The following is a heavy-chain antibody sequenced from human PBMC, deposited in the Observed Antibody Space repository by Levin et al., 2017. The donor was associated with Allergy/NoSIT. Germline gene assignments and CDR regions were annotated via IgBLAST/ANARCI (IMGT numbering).Heavy chain of an antibody. CDR2: ISYDGSNK. CDR3: AKDRLRFYYDSSGYSALDY. D-gene: IGHD3-22*01. Sequence: GGSLRLSCAASGFTFSSYGMHWVRQAPGKGLEWVAVISYDGSNKYYADSVKDRFTISRDNSKNTLYLQMNSLRAEDTAVYYCAKDRLRFYYDSSGYSALDYWGQGTLVTVSS. V-gene: IGHV3-30*18. CDR1: GFTFSSYG. J-gene: IGHJ4*02.